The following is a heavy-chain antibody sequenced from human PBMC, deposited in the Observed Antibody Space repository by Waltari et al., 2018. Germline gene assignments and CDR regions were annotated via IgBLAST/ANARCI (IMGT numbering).Heavy chain of an antibody. Sequence: EVQLVQSGAEVKKPGESLKISCKASGYSFTTNWIGWVRQMPGKGLEWMGIIFPRDSDTRYSPFFQGQVTISADKSISTAYLQWSSLKASDTAIYYCVKYIYPNEMGPFGAFDIWGQGTMVTVSS. CDR1: GYSFTTNW. V-gene: IGHV5-51*01. CDR3: VKYIYPNEMGPFGAFDI. D-gene: IGHD1-1*01. CDR2: IFPRDSDT. J-gene: IGHJ3*02.